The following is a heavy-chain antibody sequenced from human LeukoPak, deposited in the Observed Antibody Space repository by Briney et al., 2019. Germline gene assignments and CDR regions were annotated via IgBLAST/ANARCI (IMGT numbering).Heavy chain of an antibody. Sequence: GGSLRLSCAASGFTFSTYNMNWVRQAPGKGLEWVSYISSSGSAVYYADSLKGRFTISRDNAKNSLYLQMNSLRAEDTALYYCAKVDGSGYSFDYWGQGTLVTVSS. CDR3: AKVDGSGYSFDY. J-gene: IGHJ4*02. CDR1: GFTFSTYN. V-gene: IGHV3-48*01. D-gene: IGHD3-22*01. CDR2: ISSSGSAV.